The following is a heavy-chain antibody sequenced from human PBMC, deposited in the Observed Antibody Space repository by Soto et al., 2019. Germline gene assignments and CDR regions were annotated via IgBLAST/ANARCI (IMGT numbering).Heavy chain of an antibody. J-gene: IGHJ5*02. V-gene: IGHV4-30-4*01. Sequence: ASETLSLTCTVSGGSISSGDYYWSWIRQPPGKGLEWIGYMYYSGSTYYNPSLKSRVTISVDTSKNQFSLKLSSVTAADTAVYYCAREHYNWNSNWFDPWGQGTLVTVSS. CDR2: MYYSGST. CDR3: AREHYNWNSNWFDP. CDR1: GGSISSGDYY. D-gene: IGHD1-20*01.